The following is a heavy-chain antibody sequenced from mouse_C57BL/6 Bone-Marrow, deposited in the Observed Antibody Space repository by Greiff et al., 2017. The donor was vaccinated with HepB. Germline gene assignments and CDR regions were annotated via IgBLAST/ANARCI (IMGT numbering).Heavy chain of an antibody. J-gene: IGHJ1*03. Sequence: QVQLQQSGPELARPWASVKISCQAFYTFFRRVHFAIRDTNYWMQWVKQRPGQGLEWIGAIYPGNGDTSYNQKFKGKATLTADKSTSTAYLQLSSLTSEDAAVYYCACDPYGSVWYFDVWGTGTTVTVSS. CDR3: SEDAAVYYCACDPYGSVWYFDV. CDR1: YTFFRRVH. D-gene: IGHD1-1*01. CDR2: GQGLEWIG. V-gene: IGHV1-87*01.